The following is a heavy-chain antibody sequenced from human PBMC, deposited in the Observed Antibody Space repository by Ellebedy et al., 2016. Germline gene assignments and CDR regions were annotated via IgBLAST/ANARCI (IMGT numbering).Heavy chain of an antibody. CDR2: IYTSGNT. Sequence: LRLSXTVSGDSINSGAYYWSWIRQPAGKGLEWIGRIYTSGNTIYNPSFKSRVTMSVDTSKNHFSLELSSVTAADTAVYYCATLTIPGGSDSWGQGTLVTVSS. CDR1: GDSINSGAYY. V-gene: IGHV4-61*02. CDR3: ATLTIPGGSDS. D-gene: IGHD3-3*01. J-gene: IGHJ4*02.